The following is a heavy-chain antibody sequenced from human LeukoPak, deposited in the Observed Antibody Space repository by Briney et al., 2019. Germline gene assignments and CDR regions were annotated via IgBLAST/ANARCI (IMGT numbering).Heavy chain of an antibody. J-gene: IGHJ6*02. CDR1: GGTFSSYA. CDR3: ARDHLLSYYGSGSYGYYYGMDV. V-gene: IGHV1-69*13. Sequence: SVKVSFKASGGTFSSYAISWVRQAPGQGLEWMGGIIPIFGTANYAQKFQGRVTITADESTSTAYMELSSLRSEDTAVYYCARDHLLSYYGSGSYGYYYGMDVWGQGTTVTVSS. D-gene: IGHD3-10*01. CDR2: IIPIFGTA.